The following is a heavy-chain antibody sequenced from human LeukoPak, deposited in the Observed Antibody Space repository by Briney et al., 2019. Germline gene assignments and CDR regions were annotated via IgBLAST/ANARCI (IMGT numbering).Heavy chain of an antibody. Sequence: SETLSLTCTVSGDSISTSYWSWIRQPAGKGLEWIGRIYNTGSTNYNPSLKSRVSMSVDTSKNQFSLKLSSVTAADTAVYYCARVRTVYDILTGSRTGNFDYWGQGTLVTVSS. CDR2: IYNTGST. CDR3: ARVRTVYDILTGSRTGNFDY. V-gene: IGHV4-4*07. J-gene: IGHJ4*02. CDR1: GDSISTSY. D-gene: IGHD3-9*01.